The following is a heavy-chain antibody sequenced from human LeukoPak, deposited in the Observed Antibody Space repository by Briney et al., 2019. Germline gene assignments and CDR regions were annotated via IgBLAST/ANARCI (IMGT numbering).Heavy chain of an antibody. CDR2: ISSSSSYI. Sequence: GGSLRLSCAASGFTFSSYSMNWVRQAPGKGLEWVSSISSSSSYIYYADSVKGRFTISRDNAKNSLYLQMNSLRAEDTAVYYCASDSHYDSSAYNYYYYYMDVWGKGTTVTVSS. J-gene: IGHJ6*03. CDR1: GFTFSSYS. V-gene: IGHV3-21*01. D-gene: IGHD3-22*01. CDR3: ASDSHYDSSAYNYYYYYMDV.